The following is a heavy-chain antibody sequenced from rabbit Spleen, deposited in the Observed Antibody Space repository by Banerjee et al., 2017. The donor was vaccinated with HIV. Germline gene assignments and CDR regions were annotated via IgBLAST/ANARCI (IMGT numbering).Heavy chain of an antibody. Sequence: QSLEESGGDLVKPGASLTLTCIASGFSFSSDYYICWVRQAPGKGLEWIACIYGGDIHSTAYASWAKGRFTISKTSSTTVTLQMTSLTAADTATYFCARDTGSSFSSYGMDLWGQGTLVTVS. CDR1: GFSFSSDYY. D-gene: IGHD8-1*01. J-gene: IGHJ6*01. V-gene: IGHV1S40*01. CDR2: IYGGDIHST. CDR3: ARDTGSSFSSYGMDL.